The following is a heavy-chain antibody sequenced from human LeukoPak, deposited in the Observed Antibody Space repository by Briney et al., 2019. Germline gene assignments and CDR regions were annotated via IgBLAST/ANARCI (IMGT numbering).Heavy chain of an antibody. Sequence: SVKVSCKASGGTFSSCAISWVRQAPGQGLEWMGGIIPIFGTANYAQKFQGRVTITADESTSTAYMELSSLRSEDTAVYYCARGVSGVCSSTSCYANFDYWGQGTLVTVSS. J-gene: IGHJ4*02. CDR2: IIPIFGTA. CDR1: GGTFSSCA. D-gene: IGHD2-2*01. V-gene: IGHV1-69*13. CDR3: ARGVSGVCSSTSCYANFDY.